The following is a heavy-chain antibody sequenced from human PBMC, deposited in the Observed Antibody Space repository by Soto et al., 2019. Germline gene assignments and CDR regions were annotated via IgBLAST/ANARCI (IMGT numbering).Heavy chain of an antibody. V-gene: IGHV4-4*07. CDR3: ARDRESFSSDWFDP. D-gene: IGHD3-16*01. J-gene: IGHJ5*02. CDR1: GGSISSYY. CDR2: IYTSGST. Sequence: SETMSLTCTVSGGSISSYYWSWIRQPAGKGLEWIGRIYTSGSTNYNPSLKSRVTMSVDTSKNQFSLKLSSVTAADTAVYYCARDRESFSSDWFDPWGQGTLVTVSS.